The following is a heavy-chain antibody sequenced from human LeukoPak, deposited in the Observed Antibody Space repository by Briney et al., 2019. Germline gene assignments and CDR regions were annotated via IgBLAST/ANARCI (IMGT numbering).Heavy chain of an antibody. CDR3: AREMDAHPRIVV. CDR2: INYSGST. V-gene: IGHV4-31*03. Sequence: PSETLSLTCTVSGDSFSSGGYYWSWIRQHPGKGLEWIGYINYSGSTYYNPSVKSRVIISVDTSKNQFSLNLNSVTAADTAVYYCAREMDAHPRIVVWGQGTLVTVSS. CDR1: GDSFSSGGYY. D-gene: IGHD2-21*01. J-gene: IGHJ4*02.